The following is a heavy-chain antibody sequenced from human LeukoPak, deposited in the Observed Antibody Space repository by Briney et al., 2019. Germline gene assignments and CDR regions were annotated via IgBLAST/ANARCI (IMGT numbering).Heavy chain of an antibody. CDR3: AKDVVRGVGPFDL. J-gene: IGHJ3*01. CDR1: GYTFTDYY. D-gene: IGHD3-10*01. V-gene: IGHV1-2*02. Sequence: ASVKVSCKASGYTFTDYYMHWVRQAPGQGLEWMGWINVNRGGTNYAQRFQGRVTMTRDTSISTAYMELSRLRSDDTAMYYCAKDVVRGVGPFDLWGQGTKVTVSS. CDR2: INVNRGGT.